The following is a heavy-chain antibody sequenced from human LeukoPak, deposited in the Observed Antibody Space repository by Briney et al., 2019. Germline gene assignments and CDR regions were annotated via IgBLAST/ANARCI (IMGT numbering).Heavy chain of an antibody. CDR2: INNVASHI. V-gene: IGHV3-21*01. CDR3: TRDATYYLRYGYFDY. CDR1: GFTLSSSA. Sequence: GGSLRLSCAASGFTLSSSAMNWVRQAPGKGLEWVSSINNVASHIYYAGSVRGRFTISRDNAKNSVYLQMNSLRAEDTAVYYCTRDATYYLRYGYFDYWGQGTLVTVSS. J-gene: IGHJ4*02. D-gene: IGHD2/OR15-2a*01.